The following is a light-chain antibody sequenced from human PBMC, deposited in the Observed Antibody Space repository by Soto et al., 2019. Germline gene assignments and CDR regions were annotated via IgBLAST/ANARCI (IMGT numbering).Light chain of an antibody. Sequence: EIVLTQSPGTLSLSPGEIATLSCRASQNITSRYLAWYQQKPGQAPRLLIYGVSGRATGIPDRFSGSGSGTDFTLTISRLEPEDFAVYYCHQYGYSPPWTFGPGTKVEIK. CDR3: HQYGYSPPWT. V-gene: IGKV3-20*01. CDR1: QNITSRY. CDR2: GVS. J-gene: IGKJ1*01.